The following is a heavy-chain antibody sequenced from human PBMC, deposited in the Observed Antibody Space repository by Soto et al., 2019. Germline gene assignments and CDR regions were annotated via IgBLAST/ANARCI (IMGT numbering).Heavy chain of an antibody. CDR1: GFTFSSYG. J-gene: IGHJ6*02. Sequence: QVQLVESGGGVVQPGRSLRPSCAASGFTFSSYGMHWVRQAPGKGLEWVAVIWYDGSNKYYADSVKGRFTISRDNSKNTLYLQMNSLRAEDTAVYYCAREWCSSTSCYGAYGMDVWGQGTTVTVSS. V-gene: IGHV3-33*01. CDR2: IWYDGSNK. D-gene: IGHD2-2*01. CDR3: AREWCSSTSCYGAYGMDV.